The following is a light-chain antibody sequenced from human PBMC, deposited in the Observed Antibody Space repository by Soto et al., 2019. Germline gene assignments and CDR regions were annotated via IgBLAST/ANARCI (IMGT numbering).Light chain of an antibody. Sequence: QSVLTQPASVSGSPGQSITISCTGTSSDVGTYYIVSWYQQHTGKVPTVMNYEGTKRPYGVSDRFYGSKSGNTASLTITGLQADNGANYYCSSYAGDNVFLFGTAPKVTVL. J-gene: IGLJ1*01. CDR3: SSYAGDNVFL. V-gene: IGLV2-23*01. CDR1: SSDVGTYYI. CDR2: EGT.